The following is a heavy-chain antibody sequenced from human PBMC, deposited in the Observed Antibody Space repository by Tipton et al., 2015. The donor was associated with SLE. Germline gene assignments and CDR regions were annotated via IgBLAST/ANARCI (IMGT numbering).Heavy chain of an antibody. CDR3: ARQEMNWNDEWVTFDI. CDR2: IDPSDSYT. V-gene: IGHV5-10-1*01. J-gene: IGHJ3*02. D-gene: IGHD1-1*01. CDR1: GYSFTSYW. Sequence: QSGAEVKKPGESLRISCKGSGYSFTSYWISWVRQMPGKGLEWMWRIDPSDSYTNYSPSFQGHVTISADKSISTAYLQWSCLKASDTAMYYCARQEMNWNDEWVTFDILGQGTIVTVSS.